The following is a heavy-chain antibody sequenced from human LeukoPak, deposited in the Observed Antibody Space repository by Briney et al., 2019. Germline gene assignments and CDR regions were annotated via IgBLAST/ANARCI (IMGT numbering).Heavy chain of an antibody. CDR1: GFTVSSNY. CDR3: ARDRTGKPYYYGMDV. CDR2: IYSGGST. V-gene: IGHV3-66*01. Sequence: GGSLRLSCAASGFTVSSNYMSWVRQAPGKGLEWVSVIYSGGSTYYADSVKGRFTISRDNSKNTPYLQMNSLRAEDTAVYYCARDRTGKPYYYGMDVWGQGTTVTVSS. D-gene: IGHD1-14*01. J-gene: IGHJ6*02.